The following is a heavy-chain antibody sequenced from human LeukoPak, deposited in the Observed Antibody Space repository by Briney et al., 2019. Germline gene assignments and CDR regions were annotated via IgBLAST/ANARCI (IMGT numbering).Heavy chain of an antibody. CDR1: GGSFSNYY. CDR2: IYYSGST. D-gene: IGHD5-18*01. J-gene: IGHJ5*02. V-gene: IGHV4-59*08. Sequence: SETLSLTCTVSGGSFSNYYWSWIRQPPGKGLGWIGCIYYSGSTNYNPSLKSRVTISVDTSKNQFSLNLSSVTAADTAVYYCARHPTALVSYGFDPWGQGTLVTVSS. CDR3: ARHPTALVSYGFDP.